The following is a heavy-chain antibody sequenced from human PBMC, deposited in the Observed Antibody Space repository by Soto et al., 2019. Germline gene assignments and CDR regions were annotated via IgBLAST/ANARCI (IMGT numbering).Heavy chain of an antibody. CDR3: ASTYMGYCSGGSCFNDY. V-gene: IGHV3-33*08. Sequence: GGSLRLSCAASGFTFSDYYMSWIRQAPGKGLEWVSVIWSDGSDKYYADSVKGRFTISRDNSKNTLYLQMNSLRAEDTAVYYCASTYMGYCSGGSCFNDYWGQGTLVTVSS. CDR1: GFTFSDYY. J-gene: IGHJ4*02. CDR2: IWSDGSDK. D-gene: IGHD2-15*01.